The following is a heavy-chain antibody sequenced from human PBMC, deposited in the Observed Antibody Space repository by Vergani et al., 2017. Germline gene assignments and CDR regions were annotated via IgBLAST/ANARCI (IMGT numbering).Heavy chain of an antibody. CDR1: GGSISSYS. V-gene: IGHV4-59*01. CDR3: ARDTAMVLDY. J-gene: IGHJ4*02. CDR2: IYYSGST. Sequence: QVQLQESGPGLGKPSQTLSLTCTVPGGSISSYSWSWIRQPPGKGLEWIGYIYYSGSTNYNPSLKSRVTISVDTSKNQFSLKLSSVTAADTAVYYCARDTAMVLDYWGQGTLVTVSS. D-gene: IGHD5-18*01.